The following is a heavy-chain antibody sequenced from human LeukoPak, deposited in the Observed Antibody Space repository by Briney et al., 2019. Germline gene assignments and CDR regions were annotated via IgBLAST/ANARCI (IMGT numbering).Heavy chain of an antibody. CDR1: RFTLSSYA. J-gene: IGHJ4*02. Sequence: GGSLRLSCAASRFTLSSYAMSWVRQAPGKGLEWVSGISGSGGSTYYADSVKGRFTISRDNSKNTLYLQMNSLRAEDTAVYYCAKGHRSGGTCYYDYWGQGTLVTVSS. D-gene: IGHD2-15*01. CDR3: AKGHRSGGTCYYDY. CDR2: ISGSGGST. V-gene: IGHV3-23*01.